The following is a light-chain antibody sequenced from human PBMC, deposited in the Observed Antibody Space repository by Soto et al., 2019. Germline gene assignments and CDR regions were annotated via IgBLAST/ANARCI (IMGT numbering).Light chain of an antibody. CDR2: DIS. CDR3: QQRQYWPPIT. V-gene: IGKV3-11*01. J-gene: IGKJ5*01. Sequence: EVVLTQSPVTLSLSPGERATLSCRASQSVSSYLAWYQQKPGQAPRLLIYDISNRATGIPARFSGSGSGTDFTLTISSLEPEDFAVYYCQQRQYWPPITFGQGTRLEI. CDR1: QSVSSY.